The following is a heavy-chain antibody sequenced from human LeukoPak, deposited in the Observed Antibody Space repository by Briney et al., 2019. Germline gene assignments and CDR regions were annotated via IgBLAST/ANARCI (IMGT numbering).Heavy chain of an antibody. CDR3: ARKTTVVSY. D-gene: IGHD4-23*01. CDR2: IYYSGST. J-gene: IGHJ4*02. CDR1: GFTLSDYY. V-gene: IGHV4-38-2*01. Sequence: GSLRLSCAASGFTLSDYYMSWIRQPPGKGLEWIGSIYYSGSTYYNPSLKSRVTISVDTSKNQFSLKLSSVTAADTAVYYCARKTTVVSYWGQGTLVTVSS.